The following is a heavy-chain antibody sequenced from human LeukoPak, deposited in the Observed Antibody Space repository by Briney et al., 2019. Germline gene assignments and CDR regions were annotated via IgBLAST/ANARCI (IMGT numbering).Heavy chain of an antibody. D-gene: IGHD6-19*01. CDR1: GGSISSYY. Sequence: PSETLSLTCTVSGGSISSYYWSWIRQPAGKGLEWIGRIYTSGSTNYNPSLKSRVTMSVDTSKNQFSLKLSSVTAADTAVYYCAREGSHYQQWLSPSYYYYGMDVWGQGTTVTVSS. V-gene: IGHV4-4*07. CDR2: IYTSGST. J-gene: IGHJ6*02. CDR3: AREGSHYQQWLSPSYYYYGMDV.